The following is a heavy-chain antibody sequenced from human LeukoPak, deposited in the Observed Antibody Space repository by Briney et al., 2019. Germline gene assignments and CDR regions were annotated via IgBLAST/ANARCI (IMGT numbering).Heavy chain of an antibody. CDR1: GFTFSSYA. D-gene: IGHD3-9*01. CDR3: AKGVEYYDILTGYY. Sequence: PGGSLRLSCAASGFTFSSYAMSWVRQAPGKGLEWVSAISGSGGSTYYADSVKGRFTISRDNSKNTLYLQMNSLRAEDTAVYYCAKGVEYYDILTGYYWGQGTLVTVSS. V-gene: IGHV3-23*01. J-gene: IGHJ4*02. CDR2: ISGSGGST.